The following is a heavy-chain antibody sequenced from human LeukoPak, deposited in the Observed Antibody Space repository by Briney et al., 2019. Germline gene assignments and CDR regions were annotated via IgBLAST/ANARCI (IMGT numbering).Heavy chain of an antibody. Sequence: VKVSCKASGGTFSSYAISWVRQAPGQGLEWMGGIIPIFGTANYAQKFQGRVTITADESTSTAYMELSSLRSEDTAVYYCARDLFCSSTSCSTNWFDPWGQGTLVTVSS. D-gene: IGHD2-2*01. CDR1: GGTFSSYA. V-gene: IGHV1-69*13. CDR3: ARDLFCSSTSCSTNWFDP. CDR2: IIPIFGTA. J-gene: IGHJ5*02.